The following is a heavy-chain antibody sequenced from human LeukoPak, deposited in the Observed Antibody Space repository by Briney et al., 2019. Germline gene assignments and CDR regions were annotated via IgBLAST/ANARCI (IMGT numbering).Heavy chain of an antibody. CDR2: ISGSGGST. Sequence: PGGSLRLSCAASGLTFSSYAMSWVRQAPGKGLEWASAISGSGGSTYFPDSVKGRFTISRDNSKNTLYLQMNSLRAEDTAVYYCAKEGSYSGYGLFDYWGQGTLVTVSS. CDR3: AKEGSYSGYGLFDY. CDR1: GLTFSSYA. J-gene: IGHJ4*02. V-gene: IGHV3-23*01. D-gene: IGHD5-12*01.